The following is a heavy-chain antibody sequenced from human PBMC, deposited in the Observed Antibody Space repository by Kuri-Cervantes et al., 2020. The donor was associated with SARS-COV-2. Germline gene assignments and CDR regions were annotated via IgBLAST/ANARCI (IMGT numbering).Heavy chain of an antibody. J-gene: IGHJ4*02. CDR1: GFTFSSYA. V-gene: IGHV4-34*01. D-gene: IGHD6-13*01. CDR2: INHSGST. Sequence: ESLKISCAASGFTFSSYAMSWVRQPPGKGLEWIGEINHSGSTNYNPSLKSRATISVDTSKNQFSLKLSSVTAADTAVYYCARGRTSSSWGLGTLVTVSS. CDR3: ARGRTSSS.